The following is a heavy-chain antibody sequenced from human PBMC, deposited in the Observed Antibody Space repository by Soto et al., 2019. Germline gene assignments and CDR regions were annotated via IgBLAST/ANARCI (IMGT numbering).Heavy chain of an antibody. CDR2: IYSSGNT. D-gene: IGHD3-16*01. J-gene: IGHJ4*02. Sequence: GGSLRLSCAVSGFTVRSNYMSWVRQAPGKGLEWVSIIYSSGNTYYADSVEGRFTMSRDTSNNTVFLQMSSLRAEDTAVYYCARVSSPFGYWGQGTLVTVSS. V-gene: IGHV3-53*01. CDR1: GFTVRSNY. CDR3: ARVSSPFGY.